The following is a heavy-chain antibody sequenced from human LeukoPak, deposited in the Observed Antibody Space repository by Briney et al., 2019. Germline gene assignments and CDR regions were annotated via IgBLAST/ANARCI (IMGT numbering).Heavy chain of an antibody. CDR2: INSDGSST. CDR1: GFTFSSYW. D-gene: IGHD3-22*01. Sequence: PGGSLRLSCAASGFTFSSYWMHWVRQAPGKGLVWVSRINSDGSSTSYADSVKGRSTISRDNAKNTLYLQMNSLRAEDTAVYYCARDSHYYDSSGYYSYFDYWGQGTLVTVSS. CDR3: ARDSHYYDSSGYYSYFDY. V-gene: IGHV3-74*01. J-gene: IGHJ4*02.